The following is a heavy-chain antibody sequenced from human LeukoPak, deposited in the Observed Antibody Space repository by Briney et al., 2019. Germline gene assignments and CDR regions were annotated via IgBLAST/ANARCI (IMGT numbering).Heavy chain of an antibody. CDR1: GFTFSSYG. V-gene: IGHV3-33*08. CDR2: IWYDGSNK. CDR3: ARDQGPDLTGPRKYYYYGMDV. J-gene: IGHJ6*02. Sequence: GSLRLSCAASGFTFSSYGMHWVRQAPGKGLEWVAVIWYDGSNKYYADSVKGRFTISRDNSKNTLYLQMNSLRAEDTAVYYCARDQGPDLTGPRKYYYYGMDVWGQGTTVTVSS. D-gene: IGHD3-9*01.